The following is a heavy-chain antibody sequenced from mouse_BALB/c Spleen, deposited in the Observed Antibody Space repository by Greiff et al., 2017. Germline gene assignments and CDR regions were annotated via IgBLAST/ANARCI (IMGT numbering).Heavy chain of an antibody. CDR2: IDPANGNT. D-gene: IGHD2-1*01. J-gene: IGHJ3*01. V-gene: IGHV14-3*02. Sequence: EVQLVESGAELVKPGASVKLSCTASGFNIKDTYMHWVKQRPEQGLEWIGRIDPANGNTKYDPKFQGKATITADTSSNTAYLQLSSLTSEDTAVYYCARSYGNYGGLFAYWGQGTLVTVSA. CDR1: GFNIKDTY. CDR3: ARSYGNYGGLFAY.